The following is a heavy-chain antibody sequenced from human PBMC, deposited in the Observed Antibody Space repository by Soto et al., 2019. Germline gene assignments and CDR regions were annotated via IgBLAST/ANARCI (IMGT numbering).Heavy chain of an antibody. Sequence: QVHLVQSGAEVKKPGASVNVSCKASGYTFTNYAIHWVRQAPGQRLEWMGWINAGNGNTKYSQNFQGRVTITRDTFASTAYMELSSLRSEDTAVYYCARSGSCTNTACYWGFGYWGQGTLVTVSS. D-gene: IGHD2-2*03. J-gene: IGHJ4*02. CDR3: ARSGSCTNTACYWGFGY. CDR2: INAGNGNT. CDR1: GYTFTNYA. V-gene: IGHV1-3*01.